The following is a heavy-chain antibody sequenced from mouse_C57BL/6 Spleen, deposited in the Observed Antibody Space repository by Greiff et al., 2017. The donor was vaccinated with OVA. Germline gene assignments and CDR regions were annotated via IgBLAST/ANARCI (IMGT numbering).Heavy chain of an antibody. CDR2: IDPSDSYT. J-gene: IGHJ2*01. CDR3: ARSSSGYDY. V-gene: IGHV1-69*01. Sequence: QVQLKQPGAELVMPGASVKLSCKASGYTFTSYWMHWVKQRPGQGLEWIGEIDPSDSYTNYNQKFKGKSTLTVDKSSSTAYMQLSSLTSEDSAVYYCARSSSGYDYWGQGTTLTVSS. CDR1: GYTFTSYW. D-gene: IGHD3-2*02.